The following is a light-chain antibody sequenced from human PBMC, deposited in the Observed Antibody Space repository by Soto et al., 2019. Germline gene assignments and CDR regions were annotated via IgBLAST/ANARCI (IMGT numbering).Light chain of an antibody. Sequence: VLTQSPGTLSLSPGDTATLSCRASQTISTNYLAWYQQKPGQAPRLLLYAASNRLTGIPDRFSGSGSGTDFTLTISRLEPEDFALYYCQQYGRTFGQGTRLEIK. CDR3: QQYGRT. V-gene: IGKV3-20*01. J-gene: IGKJ5*01. CDR1: QTISTNY. CDR2: AAS.